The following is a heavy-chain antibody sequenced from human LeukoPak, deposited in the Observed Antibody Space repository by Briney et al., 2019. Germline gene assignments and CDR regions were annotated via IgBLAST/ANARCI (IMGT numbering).Heavy chain of an antibody. D-gene: IGHD2-15*01. J-gene: IGHJ5*02. CDR3: ARDLGYRFDP. CDR1: GYTFTSYD. CDR2: MNPNSGNT. V-gene: IGHV1-8*01. Sequence: GASVKVSCKASGYTFTSYDINWVRQATGQGLEWMGWMNPNSGNTGYAQKFQGRVTMTTDTSTSTAYMELRSLRSDDTAVYYCARDLGYRFDPWGQGTLVTVSS.